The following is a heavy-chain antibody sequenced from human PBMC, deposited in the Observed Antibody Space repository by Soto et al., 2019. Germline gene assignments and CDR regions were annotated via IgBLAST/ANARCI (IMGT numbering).Heavy chain of an antibody. V-gene: IGHV4-34*01. J-gene: IGHJ4*02. CDR2: INHSGST. D-gene: IGHD5-12*01. Sequence: SETLSLTCTVSGGSISSYYWSWIRQPPGKGLEWIGEINHSGSTNYNPSLKSRVTISVDTSKNQFSLMLSSVTAADTAVYYCARSHIVPRLFMYPYDYWGQGTLVTVSS. CDR1: GGSISSYY. CDR3: ARSHIVPRLFMYPYDY.